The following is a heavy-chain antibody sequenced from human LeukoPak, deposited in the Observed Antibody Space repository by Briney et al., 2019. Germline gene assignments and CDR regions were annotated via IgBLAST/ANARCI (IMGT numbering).Heavy chain of an antibody. J-gene: IGHJ4*02. CDR2: IYYSGST. Sequence: SETLSLTCTVSGGSISSSSYYWGWIRQPPGKGLEWIGSIYYSGSTNYNPSLKSRVTISVDTSKNQFSLKLSSVTAADTAVYYCARAGFLRGQWEFDYWGQGTLVTVSS. CDR1: GGSISSSSYY. V-gene: IGHV4-39*07. CDR3: ARAGFLRGQWEFDY. D-gene: IGHD1-26*01.